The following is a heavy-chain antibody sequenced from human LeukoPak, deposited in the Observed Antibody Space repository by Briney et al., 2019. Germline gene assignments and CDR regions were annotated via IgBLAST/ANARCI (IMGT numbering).Heavy chain of an antibody. V-gene: IGHV3-21*01. CDR1: GFTFSSYS. CDR2: ISSSSSYI. CDR3: ARVGAHDYGDY. Sequence: GGSLRLSCAASGFTFSSYSMNWVRQAPGKGLEWVSSISSSSSYIYYADSVKGRFTISRDNAKNSLYLQMSSLRAEDTAVYYCARVGAHDYGDYWGQGTLVTVSS. J-gene: IGHJ4*02.